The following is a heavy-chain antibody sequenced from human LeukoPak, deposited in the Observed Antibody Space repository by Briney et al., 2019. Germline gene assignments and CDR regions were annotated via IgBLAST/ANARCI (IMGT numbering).Heavy chain of an antibody. CDR2: ISYDGTNK. D-gene: IGHD6-13*01. CDR1: GFTFSSYG. J-gene: IGHJ4*02. CDR3: AKDYRKYSSIWFFDY. Sequence: GGSLRLSCAASGFTFSSYGMHWVRQAPGKGLEWVAVISYDGTNKYYADSVKGRFTISRDNSKNTLYLQMNSLRAEDTAVHYCAKDYRKYSSIWFFDYWGQGTLVTVSS. V-gene: IGHV3-30*18.